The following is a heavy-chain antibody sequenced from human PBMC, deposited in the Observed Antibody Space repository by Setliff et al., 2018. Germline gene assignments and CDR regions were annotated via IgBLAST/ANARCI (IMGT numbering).Heavy chain of an antibody. Sequence: GESLKISCAASGFTISSHSMHWVRQASGKGLEWVGRIRSKAFSYATRYTESMKGRFTISRDDSKNTAYLQMDSLNTEDTAVYYCIVAGNYFDYWGQGTLVTVSS. CDR2: IRSKAFSYAT. CDR3: IVAGNYFDY. J-gene: IGHJ4*02. V-gene: IGHV3-73*01. CDR1: GFTISSHS. D-gene: IGHD5-12*01.